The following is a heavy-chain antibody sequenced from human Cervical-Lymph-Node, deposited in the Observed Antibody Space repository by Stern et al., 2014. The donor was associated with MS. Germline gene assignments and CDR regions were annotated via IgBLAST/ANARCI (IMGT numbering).Heavy chain of an antibody. V-gene: IGHV3-9*01. J-gene: IGHJ4*02. CDR3: ARGLEPFSGYDHAIDY. CDR2: ISWNRDVI. Sequence: EVQLVESGGDLVQPGRSLRLSCVASGFKFEDYAMFWVRQAPGKGLEWVSGISWNRDVIAYADSVKGRFSISRDNAKNSLTLQMNSLRVEDTALYFCARGLEPFSGYDHAIDYGGQGTLVTVSS. D-gene: IGHD5-12*01. CDR1: GFKFEDYA.